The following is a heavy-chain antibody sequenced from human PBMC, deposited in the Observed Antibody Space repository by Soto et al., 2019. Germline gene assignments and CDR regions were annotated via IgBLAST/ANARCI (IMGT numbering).Heavy chain of an antibody. D-gene: IGHD3-16*01. CDR3: ARDWSYALNY. CDR1: GFTFSSSW. Sequence: PGGYLRLSCAASGFTFSSSWMHWVRQAPGKGLVWVSHINSDGTDTNYADSVKGRFTISRDNAKNTVYLQMNSLRAEDTAVYYCARDWSYALNYWGQGSLVTVSS. V-gene: IGHV3-74*01. CDR2: INSDGTDT. J-gene: IGHJ4*02.